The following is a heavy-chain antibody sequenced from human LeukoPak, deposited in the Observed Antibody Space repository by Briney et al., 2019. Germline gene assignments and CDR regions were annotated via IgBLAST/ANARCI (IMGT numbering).Heavy chain of an antibody. J-gene: IGHJ4*02. CDR3: ARVTRGYSYGVDY. Sequence: GGSLRLSCAASGFTFSSYEMNWVRQAPGKGLEWVSYISSSGSTIYYADSVKGRFTFSRDNAKNSLYLQMNSLRAEDTAVYYCARVTRGYSYGVDYWGQGTLVTVSS. D-gene: IGHD5-18*01. V-gene: IGHV3-48*03. CDR2: ISSSGSTI. CDR1: GFTFSSYE.